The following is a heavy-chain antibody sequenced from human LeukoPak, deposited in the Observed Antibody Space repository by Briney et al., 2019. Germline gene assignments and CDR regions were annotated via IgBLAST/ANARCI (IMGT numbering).Heavy chain of an antibody. CDR2: INLNSRTI. J-gene: IGHJ4*02. D-gene: IGHD3-3*01. CDR1: GFTFSTYG. V-gene: IGHV3-48*01. Sequence: QPGGSLRLSCAASGFTFSTYGMDWVRQPPGKGLEWVSYINLNSRTIDYADSVRGRFTISRDNANNLLYLQMNSLRAEDTAVYYCAGASDQRFLEWLYNYWGQGTLVTVSS. CDR3: AGASDQRFLEWLYNY.